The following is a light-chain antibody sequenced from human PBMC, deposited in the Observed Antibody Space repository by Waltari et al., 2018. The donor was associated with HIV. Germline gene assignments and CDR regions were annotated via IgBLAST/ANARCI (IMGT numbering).Light chain of an antibody. CDR3: CSYAASSTSPMV. CDR1: SSDIGIYNV. CDR2: EVS. Sequence: QSALTQPASVSGSPGQSITLSCTGPSSDIGIYNVVSWSQQHPNIAPKLLIYEVSKRPSGVSARFSASKSGNTASLTISGLQADDEADYYCCSYAASSTSPMVFGTGTKVTVL. V-gene: IGLV2-23*02. J-gene: IGLJ1*01.